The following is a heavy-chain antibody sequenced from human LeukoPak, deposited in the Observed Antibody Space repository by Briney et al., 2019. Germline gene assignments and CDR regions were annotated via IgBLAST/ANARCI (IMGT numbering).Heavy chain of an antibody. CDR1: GYSINSGYY. J-gene: IGHJ4*02. CDR2: IYHSGST. Sequence: PSETLSLTCTVSGYSINSGYYWGWIRPPPGKGLEWIGSIYHSGSTYYNPSLKSRVTISVDTSKNQFSLKLSSVTAADTAVYYCARVLKGRAPFDYWGQETLVTVSS. CDR3: ARVLKGRAPFDY. V-gene: IGHV4-38-2*02.